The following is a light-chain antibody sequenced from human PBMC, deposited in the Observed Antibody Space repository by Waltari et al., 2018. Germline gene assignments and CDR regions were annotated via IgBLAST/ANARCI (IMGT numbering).Light chain of an antibody. V-gene: IGLV4-69*01. J-gene: IGLJ3*02. CDR2: VNSDGSN. Sequence: QLLLTQSPSASASLGASVKPNCTLSSGHSSNVIAWHQQQPEKGPRYLMKVNSDGSNSKGDKIPDRFSGSSSGAEHYLTISSLQSEDEADYYCQTGGHGTWVFGGGTKLTVL. CDR1: SGHSSNV. CDR3: QTGGHGTWV.